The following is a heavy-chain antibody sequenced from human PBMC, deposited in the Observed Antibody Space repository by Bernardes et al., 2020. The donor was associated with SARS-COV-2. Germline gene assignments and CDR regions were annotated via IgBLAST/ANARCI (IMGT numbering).Heavy chain of an antibody. CDR1: GFLFTTYS. CDR3: ARGWRENSFDY. J-gene: IGHJ4*02. Sequence: GGSLSLSCVGSGFLFTTYSMSWVRQAPGKGLEWLLFISSGGDTIHDADSVRGRFTVSRDDAKNSVYLQMNSLRAEDTAVYYCARGWRENSFDYWGQGALVTVSS. V-gene: IGHV3-48*01. D-gene: IGHD2-15*01. CDR2: ISSGGDTI.